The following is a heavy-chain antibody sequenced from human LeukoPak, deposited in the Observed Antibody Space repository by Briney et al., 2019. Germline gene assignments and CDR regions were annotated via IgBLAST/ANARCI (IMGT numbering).Heavy chain of an antibody. Sequence: GGSLRLSCAASGFSFSNYAMSWVRQAPGKGLEWVSSIGASSGTLHYADSVKGRFTISRDNSKNTLYLQMNSLRAEDTAVYYCAKGANGDYYYYYMDVWGKGTTVTVSS. CDR2: IGASSGTL. D-gene: IGHD4-17*01. CDR1: GFSFSNYA. J-gene: IGHJ6*03. CDR3: AKGANGDYYYYYMDV. V-gene: IGHV3-23*01.